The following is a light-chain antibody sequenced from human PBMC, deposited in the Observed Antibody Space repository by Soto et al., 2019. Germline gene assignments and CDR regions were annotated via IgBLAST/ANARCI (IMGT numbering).Light chain of an antibody. CDR3: QQYGTSPALT. J-gene: IGKJ4*01. CDR2: GAS. Sequence: EIVLTQSPGTLSLSPGERATLSCRASQSLHARYLAWYQHRPGQAPRLLIYGASSRATGIPDRFSGSGSGTDFTLTISRLEPEDFAVYYCQQYGTSPALTFGGGTKVDIK. V-gene: IGKV3-20*01. CDR1: QSLHARY.